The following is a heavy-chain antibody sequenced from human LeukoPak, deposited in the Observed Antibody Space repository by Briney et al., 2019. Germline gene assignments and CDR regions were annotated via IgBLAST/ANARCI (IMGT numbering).Heavy chain of an antibody. CDR3: ARDKRGRGVTFGGVIAKNWFDP. CDR1: GYTFTSYG. V-gene: IGHV1-18*01. D-gene: IGHD3-16*02. CDR2: ISAHNGNT. Sequence: GASVKVSCKASGYTFTSYGISWVRQAPGQGLEWMGWISAHNGNTNYAQKLQGRVTMTTDTSTSTAYMELRSLRSDDTAVCYCARDKRGRGVTFGGVIAKNWFDPWGQGTLVTVSS. J-gene: IGHJ5*02.